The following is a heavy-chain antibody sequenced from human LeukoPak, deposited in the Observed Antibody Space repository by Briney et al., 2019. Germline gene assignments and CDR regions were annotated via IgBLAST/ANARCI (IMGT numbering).Heavy chain of an antibody. D-gene: IGHD3-22*01. J-gene: IGHJ1*01. CDR3: AKDLVYYYDSSGSPFQH. CDR1: GFTFSSYA. Sequence: GGSLRLSCAASGFTFSSYAMSWVRQAPGKGLEWVSAISNSGSSTYCADSVKGRFTISRDTSKNTLYLQMNSLRAEDTAVYYCAKDLVYYYDSSGSPFQHWGQGTLVTVSS. CDR2: ISNSGSST. V-gene: IGHV3-23*01.